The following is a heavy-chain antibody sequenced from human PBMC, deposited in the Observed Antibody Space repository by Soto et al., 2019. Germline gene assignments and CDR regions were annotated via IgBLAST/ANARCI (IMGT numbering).Heavy chain of an antibody. D-gene: IGHD4-4*01. V-gene: IGHV4-31*03. CDR3: ARGDYRDDYYYYMDV. CDR2: IYYSGST. J-gene: IGHJ6*03. CDR1: GGSISSGGYY. Sequence: SETLSLTCTVSGGSISSGGYYWSWIRQHPGKGLEWIGYIYYSGSTYYNPSLKSRVTISVDTSKNQFSLKLSSVTAADTAVYYCARGDYRDDYYYYMDVWGKGTTVTVSS.